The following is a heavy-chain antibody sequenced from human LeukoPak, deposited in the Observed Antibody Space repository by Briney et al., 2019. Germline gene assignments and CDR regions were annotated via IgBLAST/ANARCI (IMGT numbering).Heavy chain of an antibody. CDR3: ARPSGRYYDSSGYYYFDY. J-gene: IGHJ4*02. D-gene: IGHD3-22*01. CDR2: INHSGST. V-gene: IGHV4-34*01. CDR1: GGSFSGYY. Sequence: PSETLSLTCAVYGGSFSGYYWSWIRQPPGKGLEWIGEINHSGSTNYNPSLKSRVTISVDTSKNQFSLKLSSVTAADTAVYYCARPSGRYYDSSGYYYFDYWGQGTLVTVSS.